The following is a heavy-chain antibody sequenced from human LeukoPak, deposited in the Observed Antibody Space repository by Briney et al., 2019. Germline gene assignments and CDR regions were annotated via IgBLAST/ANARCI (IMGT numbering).Heavy chain of an antibody. J-gene: IGHJ5*02. V-gene: IGHV1-18*01. CDR2: ISAYNGNT. Sequence: ASVKVSCKASGYTFTSYGISWVRQAPGQGLEWMGWISAYNGNTNYAQKLQGRVTMTTDTSTSTAYMELRSLRSDDTAVYYCARDIGDSDLSNWFDPWGQGTLVTVPS. CDR3: ARDIGDSDLSNWFDP. D-gene: IGHD2-21*02. CDR1: GYTFTSYG.